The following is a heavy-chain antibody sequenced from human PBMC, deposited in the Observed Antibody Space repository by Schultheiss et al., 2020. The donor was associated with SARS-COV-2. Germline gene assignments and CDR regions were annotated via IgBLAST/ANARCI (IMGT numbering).Heavy chain of an antibody. J-gene: IGHJ5*02. CDR1: GGSFSGYY. Sequence: GSLRLSCAVYGGSFSGYYWSWIRQPPGKGLEWIGEINHSGSTNYNPSLKSRVTISVDTSKNQFSLKLSSVTAADTAVYYCARGRGPFDPWGQGTLVTVSS. V-gene: IGHV4-34*01. CDR2: INHSGST. CDR3: ARGRGPFDP.